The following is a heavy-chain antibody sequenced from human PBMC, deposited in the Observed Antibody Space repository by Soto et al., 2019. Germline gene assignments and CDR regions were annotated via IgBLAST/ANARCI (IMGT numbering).Heavy chain of an antibody. CDR1: GDSINNYY. D-gene: IGHD2-2*01. CDR2: IYSSGST. Sequence: QVQLQESGPGLVKPSETLSLTCTVSGDSINNYYWSWIRQPPGKGLEWIGYIYSSGSTNYTPSLRRRVTISVDPSKIHFSLKLSSVTAADTAVYYDARHNRLTSRQYSFDPWGQGTLVTVSS. V-gene: IGHV4-59*08. J-gene: IGHJ4*01. CDR3: ARHNRLTSRQYSFDP.